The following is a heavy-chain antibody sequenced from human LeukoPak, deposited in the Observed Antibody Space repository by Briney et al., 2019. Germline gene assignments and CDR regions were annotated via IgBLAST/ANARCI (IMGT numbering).Heavy chain of an antibody. CDR2: IYHSGST. CDR3: ARGKDDYFDY. J-gene: IGHJ4*02. Sequence: SETLSLTCAVSGGSISSGGYSWSWIRQPPGKGLEWIGYIYHSGSTYYNPSLKSRVTISVDRSKNQFSLKLSSVTAADTAVYYCARGKDDYFDYWGQGTLVTVSS. V-gene: IGHV4-30-2*01. CDR1: GGSISSGGYS.